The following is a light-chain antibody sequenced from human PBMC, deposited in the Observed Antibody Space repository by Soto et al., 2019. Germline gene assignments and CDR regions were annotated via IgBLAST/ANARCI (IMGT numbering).Light chain of an antibody. V-gene: IGKV1-5*01. J-gene: IGKJ5*01. Sequence: DIQIAQSPSTLSSSGGDRVTITCRASQSINRFLNWYQQKPGKAPNLLIYDASTLESGGPSGFSGSGSGTEFTLTISSLQPDDSATYYCQQYNSYPYTFGQGTRLEIK. CDR1: QSINRF. CDR2: DAS. CDR3: QQYNSYPYT.